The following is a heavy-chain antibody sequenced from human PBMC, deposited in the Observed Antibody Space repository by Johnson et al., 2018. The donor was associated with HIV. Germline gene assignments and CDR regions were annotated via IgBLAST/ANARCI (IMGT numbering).Heavy chain of an antibody. D-gene: IGHD6-13*01. J-gene: IGHJ3*02. CDR2: ISYDGSNK. CDR3: AKEEGLAAAGTGEAFDI. Sequence: QVQLVESGGGVVQPGGSLRLSCAASGFTFSSYPMHWVRQAPGKGLEWVGVISYDGSNKYYADSVTGRFTVSRDNSKNMLYLQMNSLRAEDTAVYYCAKEEGLAAAGTGEAFDIWGQGTMVTVSS. V-gene: IGHV3-30-3*01. CDR1: GFTFSSYP.